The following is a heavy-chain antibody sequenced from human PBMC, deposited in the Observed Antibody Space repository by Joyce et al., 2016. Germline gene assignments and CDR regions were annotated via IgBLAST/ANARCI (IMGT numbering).Heavy chain of an antibody. J-gene: IGHJ4*02. Sequence: EVQLVESGGGLVQPGGSLRLSCAASGFTFSPYAMNWVRQAPGKGLEWVSYISSSSDTIYYADSVKGRFPISRDNTKNSLYLHMNSLRDEDTAVYYCARDLWLVPVSSYYFDYWGQGTLVTVSS. V-gene: IGHV3-48*02. CDR1: GFTFSPYA. CDR2: ISSSSDTI. D-gene: IGHD6-19*01. CDR3: ARDLWLVPVSSYYFDY.